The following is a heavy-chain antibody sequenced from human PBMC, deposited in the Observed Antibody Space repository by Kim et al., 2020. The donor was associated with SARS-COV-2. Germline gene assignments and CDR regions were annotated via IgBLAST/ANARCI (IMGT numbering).Heavy chain of an antibody. V-gene: IGHV3-23*01. J-gene: IGHJ6*03. CDR1: GFTFSSYA. D-gene: IGHD3-3*01. CDR3: AKGLYDFWSGYFPYLYYYYMDV. CDR2: ISGSGGST. Sequence: GGSLRLSCAASGFTFSSYAMSWVRQAPGKGLEWVSAISGSGGSTYYADSVKGRFTISRDNSKNTLYLQMNSLRAEDTAVYYCAKGLYDFWSGYFPYLYYYYMDVWGKGPRSPSP.